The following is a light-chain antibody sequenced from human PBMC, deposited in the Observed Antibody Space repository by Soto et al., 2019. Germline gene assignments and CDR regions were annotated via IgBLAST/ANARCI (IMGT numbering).Light chain of an antibody. J-gene: IGKJ1*01. CDR2: GAS. CDR3: QQYNNWWT. Sequence: ERVMTQSPATLSVSPGERVTLSCRASQSVSNNLAWYQQKPGQAPRLLIYGASTRATGIPARFSGSGSGTEFTLTISSLQSEDFAVYYCQQYNNWWTFGQGTKVDIK. CDR1: QSVSNN. V-gene: IGKV3-15*01.